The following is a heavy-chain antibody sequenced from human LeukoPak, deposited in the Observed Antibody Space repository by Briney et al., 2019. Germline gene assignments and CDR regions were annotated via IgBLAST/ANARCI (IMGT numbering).Heavy chain of an antibody. D-gene: IGHD4-17*01. CDR2: INPNSGGT. CDR1: GYTFTGYY. V-gene: IGHV1-2*06. CDR3: ARAPRGLRPIDY. J-gene: IGHJ4*02. Sequence: ASVKVSCKASGYTFTGYYMHWVRQAHGQGLEWMGRINPNSGGTNYAQKFQGRVTMTRDTSISTAYMELSRLRSDDTAVYYCARAPRGLRPIDYWGPGTLVTVSS.